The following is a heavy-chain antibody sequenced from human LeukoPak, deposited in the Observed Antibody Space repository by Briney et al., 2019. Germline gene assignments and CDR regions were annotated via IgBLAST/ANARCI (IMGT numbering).Heavy chain of an antibody. V-gene: IGHV4-39*07. Sequence: SETLSLTCTVSGGSINTPNYYWGWIRQTPGKGLEWIGNIFYSGGTYYNPSLKSRVTIAVETSKNQFSLKLSSVTAADKAVYYCARSCRILDIVATIRARLGGNGFDIWGQGTMVTVSS. D-gene: IGHD5-12*01. J-gene: IGHJ3*02. CDR2: IFYSGGT. CDR1: GGSINTPNYY. CDR3: ARSCRILDIVATIRARLGGNGFDI.